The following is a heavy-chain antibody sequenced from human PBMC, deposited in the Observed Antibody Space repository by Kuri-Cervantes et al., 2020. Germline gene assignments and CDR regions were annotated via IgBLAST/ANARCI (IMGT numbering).Heavy chain of an antibody. CDR1: GYSISSGYY. Sequence: SETLSLTCAVSGYSISSGYYWGWIRQPPGKGLEWIGYIYYSGSTNYNPSLKSRVTISVDTSKNQFSLKLSSVTAADTAVYYCARADIVVGPGAFDIWGQGTMVTVSS. D-gene: IGHD2-21*01. CDR3: ARADIVVGPGAFDI. J-gene: IGHJ3*02. V-gene: IGHV4-61*01. CDR2: IYYSGST.